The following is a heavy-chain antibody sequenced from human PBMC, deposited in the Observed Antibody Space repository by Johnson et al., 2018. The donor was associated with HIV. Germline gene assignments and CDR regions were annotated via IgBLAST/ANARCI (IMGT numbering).Heavy chain of an antibody. Sequence: QVQLVESGGGVVQPGRSLRLSCAASGFTFSSYAMHWVRQAPGKGLEWVAVISYDGSNKYYADSVKGRFTNSRDNSKNTLYLQMNSLRAEDTAVYYCAREYSSGWHEVFAFDIWGQGTMVTVSS. D-gene: IGHD6-19*01. CDR3: AREYSSGWHEVFAFDI. CDR1: GFTFSSYA. CDR2: ISYDGSNK. V-gene: IGHV3-30*04. J-gene: IGHJ3*02.